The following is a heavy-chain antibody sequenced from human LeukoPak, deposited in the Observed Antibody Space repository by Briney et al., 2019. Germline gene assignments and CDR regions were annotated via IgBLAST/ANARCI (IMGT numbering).Heavy chain of an antibody. J-gene: IGHJ5*02. D-gene: IGHD1-1*01. CDR1: GGTFSSYA. Sequence: PGSSVKVSCTASGGTFSSYAISWVRQAPGQGLEWMGRIIPILGIANYAQKFQGRVTMTEDTSTDTAYMELSSLRSEDTAVYYCATDKYNWNDGLDPWGQGTLVTVSS. V-gene: IGHV1-69*04. CDR3: ATDKYNWNDGLDP. CDR2: IIPILGIA.